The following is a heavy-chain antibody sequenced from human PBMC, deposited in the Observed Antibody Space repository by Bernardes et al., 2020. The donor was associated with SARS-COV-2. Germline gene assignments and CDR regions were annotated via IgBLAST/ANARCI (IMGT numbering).Heavy chain of an antibody. D-gene: IGHD4-17*01. V-gene: IGHV4-34*01. CDR3: ARGTTVTTFFPRRNGFDI. J-gene: IGHJ3*02. CDR1: GGSFSGYH. Sequence: SETLSLTCAVYGGSFSGYHWRWIRQPPGKGLEWIGEINHSGSTNYNPSLKSRVIISVDTSKNQYSLKLSSVTAADTAVYYCARGTTVTTFFPRRNGFDIWGQGTMVTVSS. CDR2: INHSGST.